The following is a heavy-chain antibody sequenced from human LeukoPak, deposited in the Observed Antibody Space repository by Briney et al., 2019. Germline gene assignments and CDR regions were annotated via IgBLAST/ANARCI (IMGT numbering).Heavy chain of an antibody. Sequence: SVKVSCKASGGTFSSYAISWVRQAPGQGLGWMGRIIPIFGTANYAQKFQGRVTITTDESTSTAYMELSSLRSEDTAVYYCASPDRYGLFDYWGQGTLVTVSS. D-gene: IGHD4-17*01. CDR1: GGTFSSYA. V-gene: IGHV1-69*05. CDR3: ASPDRYGLFDY. J-gene: IGHJ4*02. CDR2: IIPIFGTA.